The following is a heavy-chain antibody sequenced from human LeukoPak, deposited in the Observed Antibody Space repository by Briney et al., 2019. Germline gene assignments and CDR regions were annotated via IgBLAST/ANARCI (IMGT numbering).Heavy chain of an antibody. CDR2: ISDSGGSR. Sequence: GGSLRLSCAASGFTFSSYAMSWVRQPPRKGPAWVSAISDSGGSRYSADSVKGRFTISRDNSKNTLYLQMNSLRADDTAVYYCAKDRAAAGTDYWGQGTLVTVSS. J-gene: IGHJ4*02. CDR3: AKDRAAAGTDY. CDR1: GFTFSSYA. D-gene: IGHD6-13*01. V-gene: IGHV3-23*01.